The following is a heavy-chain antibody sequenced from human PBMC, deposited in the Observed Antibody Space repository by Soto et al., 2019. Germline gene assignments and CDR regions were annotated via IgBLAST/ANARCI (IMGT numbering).Heavy chain of an antibody. Sequence: QVQLVESGGGVVQPGRSLRLSCAASGFTFSSYGMHSVRQAPGKGLEWVAVIWYDGSNKYYADSVKGRFTISRDNSKNTLYLQMNSLRAEDTAVYYCARWSYSSSFGADVWGQGTTVTVSS. CDR1: GFTFSSYG. CDR3: ARWSYSSSFGADV. D-gene: IGHD6-6*01. J-gene: IGHJ6*02. CDR2: IWYDGSNK. V-gene: IGHV3-33*01.